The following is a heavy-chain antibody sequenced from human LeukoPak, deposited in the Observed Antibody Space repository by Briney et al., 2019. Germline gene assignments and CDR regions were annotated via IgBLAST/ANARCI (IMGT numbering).Heavy chain of an antibody. CDR3: ARVPVVPAATNYYYYYYMDV. D-gene: IGHD2-2*01. Sequence: ASVKVSCKASGYTFTGYYMHWVRQAPGQGLEWMGWINPNSGGTYYAQKFQGRVTMTRDTSISTAYMELSRLRSDDTAVYYCARVPVVPAATNYYYYYYMDVWGKGTTVTVSS. J-gene: IGHJ6*03. V-gene: IGHV1-2*02. CDR1: GYTFTGYY. CDR2: INPNSGGT.